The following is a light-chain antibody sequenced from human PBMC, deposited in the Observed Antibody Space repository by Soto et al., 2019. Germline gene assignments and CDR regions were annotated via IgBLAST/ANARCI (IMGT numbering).Light chain of an antibody. CDR3: KQYCSTPLT. Sequence: DIVMTQSPDSLAVSLGERATINCKSSQSVFFSSYNKDFLAWYQQKPGQPPKLLIYWASTREAGVPDRFSGSGSGTDFTLTNSSLQAEEVAVYDCKQYCSTPLTFGGGTKVEIK. V-gene: IGKV4-1*01. CDR2: WAS. CDR1: QSVFFSSYNKDF. J-gene: IGKJ4*01.